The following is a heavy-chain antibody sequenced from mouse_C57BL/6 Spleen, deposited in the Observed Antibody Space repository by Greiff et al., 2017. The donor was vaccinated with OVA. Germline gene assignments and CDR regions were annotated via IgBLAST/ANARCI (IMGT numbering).Heavy chain of an antibody. Sequence: QVQLQQPGAELVRPGSSVKLSCKASGYTFTSYWMHWVKQRPIQGLEWIGNIDPSDSETHYNQKFKDKATLTVDKSSSTAYMQLSSLTSEDSAVYYWARPHHYYGSSYGFDYWGQGTTLTVSS. V-gene: IGHV1-52*01. J-gene: IGHJ2*01. CDR1: GYTFTSYW. CDR3: ARPHHYYGSSYGFDY. CDR2: IDPSDSET. D-gene: IGHD1-1*01.